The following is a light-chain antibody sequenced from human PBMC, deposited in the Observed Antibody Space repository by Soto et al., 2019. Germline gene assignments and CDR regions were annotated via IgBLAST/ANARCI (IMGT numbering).Light chain of an antibody. CDR2: GAS. CDR1: QSVSSSY. Sequence: EIGFTQSPCTLSLSPGERATLSCRASQSVSSSYLAWYQQKPGQAPRLLIYGASTRATGIPARFSGSGSGTDFTLTISRLEPEDFAVYYCQQYGSSPRTFGQGTKVDIK. V-gene: IGKV3-20*01. CDR3: QQYGSSPRT. J-gene: IGKJ1*01.